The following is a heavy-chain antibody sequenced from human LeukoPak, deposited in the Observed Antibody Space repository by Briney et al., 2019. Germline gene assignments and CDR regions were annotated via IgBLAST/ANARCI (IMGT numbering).Heavy chain of an antibody. V-gene: IGHV3-7*03. CDR1: GFTFSGYG. J-gene: IGHJ3*02. CDR3: ARLHIVVVTASFDI. Sequence: GGSLRLSCAASGFTFSGYGMHWVRQAPGKGLEWVANIKQDGSEKYYVDSVKGRFTISRDNAKNSLYLQMNSLRAEDTAVYYCARLHIVVVTASFDIWGQGTMVTVSS. CDR2: IKQDGSEK. D-gene: IGHD2-21*02.